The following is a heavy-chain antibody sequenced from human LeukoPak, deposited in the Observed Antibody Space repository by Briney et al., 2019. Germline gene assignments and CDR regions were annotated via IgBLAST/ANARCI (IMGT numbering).Heavy chain of an antibody. Sequence: GASVKVSCKASGYTFTNYDINWVRQATGQGLEWMGWMNPNSGNTGYAQKFQGRVTMTRNTSISTAYMELSSLRSEDTAVYYSARGLWSSRVVPLRCYYMDVWGKGTTVTVSS. CDR3: ARGLWSSRVVPLRCYYMDV. J-gene: IGHJ6*03. CDR2: MNPNSGNT. V-gene: IGHV1-8*01. D-gene: IGHD2-2*01. CDR1: GYTFTNYD.